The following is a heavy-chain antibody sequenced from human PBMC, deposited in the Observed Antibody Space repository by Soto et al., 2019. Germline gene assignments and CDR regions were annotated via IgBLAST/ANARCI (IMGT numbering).Heavy chain of an antibody. CDR2: ISAYNGNT. CDR1: GYTFTSYG. D-gene: IGHD2-15*01. V-gene: IGHV1-18*01. CDR3: AREVEVDYYYYGMDV. J-gene: IGHJ6*02. Sequence: VASVKVSCKASGYTFTSYGISWVRQAPEQGLEWMGWISAYNGNTNYAQKLQGRVTMTTDTSTSTAYMELRSLRSDDTAVYYCAREVEVDYYYYGMDVWGQGTTVTVSS.